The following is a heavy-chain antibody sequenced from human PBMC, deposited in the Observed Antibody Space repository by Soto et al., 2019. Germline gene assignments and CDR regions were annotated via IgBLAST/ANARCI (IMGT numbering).Heavy chain of an antibody. D-gene: IGHD3-10*01. CDR1: GYTFTSYG. CDR3: ARVVVVRGVIITPHSNWFDP. CDR2: ISAYNGDT. Sequence: ASVKVSCKASGYTFTSYGISWVRQAPRQGLEWMGWISAYNGDTNYAQKLQGRVTMTTDTSTSTAYMELRSLRSDDTAVYYCARVVVVRGVIITPHSNWFDPWGQGTLVTVSS. J-gene: IGHJ5*02. V-gene: IGHV1-18*01.